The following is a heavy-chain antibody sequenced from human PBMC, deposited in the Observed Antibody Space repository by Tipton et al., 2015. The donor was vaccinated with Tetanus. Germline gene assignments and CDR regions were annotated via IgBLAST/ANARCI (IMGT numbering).Heavy chain of an antibody. CDR1: GGSFGGYY. D-gene: IGHD2-2*01. CDR3: ARGSVVIPAAKCLDY. CDR2: ISDSGGT. V-gene: IGHV4-34*01. J-gene: IGHJ4*02. Sequence: TLSLTCGASGGSFGGYYWSWIRQPPGKGLEWIGEISDSGGTNFNPSLKSRVTMSIDTTKKQFSLNLTSAPAADRALYFCARGSVVIPAAKCLDYWGQGTQVTVSS.